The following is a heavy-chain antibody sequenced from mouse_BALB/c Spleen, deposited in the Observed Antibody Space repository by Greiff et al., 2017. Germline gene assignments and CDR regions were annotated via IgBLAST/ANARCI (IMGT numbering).Heavy chain of an antibody. D-gene: IGHD2-2*01. CDR1: GYTFTSYT. Sequence: VQLQQSGAELARPGASVKMSCKASGYTFTSYTMHWVKQRPGQGLEWIGYINPSSGYTNYNQKFKDKATLTADKSSSTAYMQLSSLTSEDSAVYYCARGGYDGYYFDYWGQGTTLTVS. V-gene: IGHV1-4*01. J-gene: IGHJ2*01. CDR2: INPSSGYT. CDR3: ARGGYDGYYFDY.